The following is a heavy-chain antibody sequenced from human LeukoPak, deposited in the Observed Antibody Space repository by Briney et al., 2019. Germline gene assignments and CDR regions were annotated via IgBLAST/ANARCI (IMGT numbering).Heavy chain of an antibody. V-gene: IGHV4-34*01. Sequence: SETLSLTCAVYGGSFSGYYWSWIRQPPGKGLEWIGEINHSGSTNYNPSLKSRVTISVDTSKKQLSLKLSSVTAADTAVYYCARGGRWLRKGAFDIWGQGTMVTVSS. CDR1: GGSFSGYY. CDR3: ARGGRWLRKGAFDI. CDR2: INHSGST. J-gene: IGHJ3*02. D-gene: IGHD5-24*01.